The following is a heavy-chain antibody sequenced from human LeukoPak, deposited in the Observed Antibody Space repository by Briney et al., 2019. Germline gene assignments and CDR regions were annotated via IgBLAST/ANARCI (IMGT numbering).Heavy chain of an antibody. D-gene: IGHD1-7*01. CDR1: GGSISSHY. V-gene: IGHV4-4*07. CDR3: AREIERGQLELLNY. Sequence: SETLSLTCTVSGGSISSHYWSWIRQPAGKGLEYIGRIHTSGITNYNPSLKSRVTMSGDTSKNQFSLKLSSVTAADTAVYYCAREIERGQLELLNYWGQGTLVTVSS. CDR2: IHTSGIT. J-gene: IGHJ4*02.